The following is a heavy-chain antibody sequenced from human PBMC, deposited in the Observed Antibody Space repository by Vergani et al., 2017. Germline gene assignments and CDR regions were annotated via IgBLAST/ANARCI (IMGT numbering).Heavy chain of an antibody. V-gene: IGHV1-8*01. Sequence: QVQLVQSGAEVKKPGASVKVSCKASGYTFTSYDINWVRQATGQGLEWMGWMNPNSGNKGYAQKFQGRVTMTRNTSISTAYMELSSLRSEDTAVYYCARKPAASRGMYNWFDPWGQGTLVTVSS. CDR3: ARKPAASRGMYNWFDP. J-gene: IGHJ5*02. CDR1: GYTFTSYD. CDR2: MNPNSGNK. D-gene: IGHD2-2*01.